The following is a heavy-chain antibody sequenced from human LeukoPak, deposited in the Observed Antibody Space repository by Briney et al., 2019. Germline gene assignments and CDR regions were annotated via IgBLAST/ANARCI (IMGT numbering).Heavy chain of an antibody. V-gene: IGHV4-59*12. CDR2: VYETGSR. CDR1: GASIVRDY. D-gene: IGHD5-24*01. J-gene: IGHJ4*02. Sequence: PSETLSLTCTVSGASIVRDYWSWVRQPPGTGLQWIGYVYETGSRNYNPSLERRVSISLDRSKNQFSLRLDSVTAADTAMYYRAREHRGRDGYTLDYWGQGILVTVSS. CDR3: AREHRGRDGYTLDY.